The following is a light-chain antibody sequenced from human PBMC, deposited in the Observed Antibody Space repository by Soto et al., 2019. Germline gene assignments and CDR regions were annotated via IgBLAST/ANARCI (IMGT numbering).Light chain of an antibody. V-gene: IGLV2-8*01. CDR3: SSYTGTTSVV. CDR2: EVS. J-gene: IGLJ2*01. CDR1: SSDVGTHNY. Sequence: QSVLTQPPSASGSPGQSVTISCTGTSSDVGTHNYVSWYQHHPGKAPKLMIYEVSKRPSGVPDRFSGSKSGNTASLTVSGLQAEDEADYYCSSYTGTTSVVFGGGTKLTVL.